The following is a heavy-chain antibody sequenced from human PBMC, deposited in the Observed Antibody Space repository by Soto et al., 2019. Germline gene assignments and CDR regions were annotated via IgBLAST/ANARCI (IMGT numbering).Heavy chain of an antibody. CDR3: AKADGQQWLIPHLDN. Sequence: EVQLLESGGGVVQPGGSLRLSCVASGFNFKKFSMAWVRQAAGEGLEWVSGISCCGGSASYADSVKGRFSIARDDSKNTVSLQLNSLRVEDTAHYYCAKADGQQWLIPHLDNWGKGTLVTVS. V-gene: IGHV3-23*01. CDR2: ISCCGGSA. J-gene: IGHJ4*02. D-gene: IGHD6-19*01. CDR1: GFNFKKFS.